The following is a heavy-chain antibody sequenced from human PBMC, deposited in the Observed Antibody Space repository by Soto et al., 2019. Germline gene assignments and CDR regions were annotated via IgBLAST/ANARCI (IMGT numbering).Heavy chain of an antibody. Sequence: SVKVSCKASGGTFSSYAISWVRQAPGQGLEWMGGIIPIFGTANYAQKFQGRVTITADESTSTAYMELSSLRSEDTAVYYCARGYWFGELLATATYFDYWGQGTLVTV. CDR2: IIPIFGTA. CDR1: GGTFSSYA. D-gene: IGHD3-10*01. J-gene: IGHJ4*02. CDR3: ARGYWFGELLATATYFDY. V-gene: IGHV1-69*13.